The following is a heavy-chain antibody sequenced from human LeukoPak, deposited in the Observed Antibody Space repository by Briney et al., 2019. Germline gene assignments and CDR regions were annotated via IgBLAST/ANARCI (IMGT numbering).Heavy chain of an antibody. CDR3: ASYYDILTGIRGDY. V-gene: IGHV4-38-2*01. J-gene: IGHJ4*02. D-gene: IGHD3-9*01. CDR1: GYSISSGYY. CDR2: IYHSGST. Sequence: PSETLSLTCAVPGYSISSGYYWGWIRQPPGKGLEWIGSIYHSGSTYYNPSLKSRVTISVDTSKNQFSLKLSSVTAADTAVYYCASYYDILTGIRGDYWGQGTLVTVSS.